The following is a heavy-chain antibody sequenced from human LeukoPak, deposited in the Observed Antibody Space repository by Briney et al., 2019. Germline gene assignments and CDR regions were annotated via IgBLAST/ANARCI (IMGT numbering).Heavy chain of an antibody. V-gene: IGHV4-4*07. D-gene: IGHD2-2*01. CDR3: AREGPGYCSSTSCYDFDY. CDR1: GGSISSYY. CDR2: IYTSGST. Sequence: SETLSLTCTVSGGSISSYYWSWIRQPAGKGLEWIGRIYTSGSTNYNPSLKSRVTMSVDTSKNQFSLKLSSVTAADTAVYHCAREGPGYCSSTSCYDFDYWGQGTLVTVSS. J-gene: IGHJ4*02.